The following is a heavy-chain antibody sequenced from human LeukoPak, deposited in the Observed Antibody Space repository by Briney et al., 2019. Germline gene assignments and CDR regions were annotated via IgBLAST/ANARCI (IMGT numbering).Heavy chain of an antibody. D-gene: IGHD3-3*01. CDR3: ARRDVLRFLEWYNWFDP. CDR1: GYTSYG. Sequence: ASVKVSCKASGYTSYGISWVRQAPGQGLEWMGWISAYNGNTNYAQKLQGRVTMTTDTSTSTAYMELRSLRSDDTAVYYCARRDVLRFLEWYNWFDPWGQGTLVTVSS. J-gene: IGHJ5*02. V-gene: IGHV1-18*01. CDR2: ISAYNGNT.